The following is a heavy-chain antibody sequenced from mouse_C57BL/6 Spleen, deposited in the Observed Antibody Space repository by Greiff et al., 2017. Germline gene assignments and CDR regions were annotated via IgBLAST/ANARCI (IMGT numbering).Heavy chain of an antibody. V-gene: IGHV1-64*01. J-gene: IGHJ4*01. D-gene: IGHD2-4*01. CDR1: GYTFTSYW. Sequence: QVQLKQPGAELVKPGASVKLSCKASGYTFTSYWMHWVKQRPGQGLEWIGMIHPNSGSTNYNEKFKSKATLTVDKSSSTAYMQLSSLTSEDSAVYYCARGDYDDGYYAMDYWGQGTSVTVSS. CDR3: ARGDYDDGYYAMDY. CDR2: IHPNSGST.